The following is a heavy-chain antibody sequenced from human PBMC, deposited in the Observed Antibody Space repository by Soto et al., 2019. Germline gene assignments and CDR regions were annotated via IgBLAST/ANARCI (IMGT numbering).Heavy chain of an antibody. Sequence: QVQLVESGGGVVQPGRSLRLSCAASGFTFSSYGMHWVRQALGKGLEWVAVIWYDGSNKYYADSVKGRFTISRDNSKNTLYLQMNSLRAEDTAVYYCARDYDSSGPGAFDYWGQGTLVTVSS. CDR3: ARDYDSSGPGAFDY. CDR1: GFTFSSYG. J-gene: IGHJ4*02. D-gene: IGHD3-22*01. CDR2: IWYDGSNK. V-gene: IGHV3-33*01.